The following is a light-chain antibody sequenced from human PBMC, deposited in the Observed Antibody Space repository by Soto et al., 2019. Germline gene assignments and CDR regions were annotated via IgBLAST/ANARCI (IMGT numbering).Light chain of an antibody. CDR3: CAYAGARSDV. V-gene: IGLV2-23*01. CDR1: NNL. Sequence: QSVLAQPASVSGSPGQSITISCTGTNNLVSWYQQHPGKAPKVVLYEGTKRPSGVSNRFSGSNSGSTASLTISGLQAEDEAHYFCCAYAGARSDVFGPGTKVTV. CDR2: EGT. J-gene: IGLJ1*01.